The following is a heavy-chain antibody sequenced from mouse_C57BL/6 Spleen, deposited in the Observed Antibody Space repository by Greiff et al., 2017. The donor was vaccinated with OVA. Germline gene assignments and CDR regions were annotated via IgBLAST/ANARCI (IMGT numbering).Heavy chain of an antibody. J-gene: IGHJ2*01. V-gene: IGHV1-39*01. Sequence: VQLKESGPELVKPGASVKVSCQASGYSFTDYNMNWVKQSNGKSLEWIGVINPNYGTTSYNQKFKGKATLTVDQSSSTAYMQLNSLTSEDSAVYYCARGYYGSSYYFDYWGQGTTLTVSS. CDR2: INPNYGTT. CDR3: ARGYYGSSYYFDY. D-gene: IGHD1-1*01. CDR1: GYSFTDYN.